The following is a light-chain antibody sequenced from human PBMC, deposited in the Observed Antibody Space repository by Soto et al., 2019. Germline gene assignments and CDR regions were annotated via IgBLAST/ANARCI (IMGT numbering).Light chain of an antibody. CDR3: QQYSSYSLAT. J-gene: IGKJ1*01. Sequence: SAVSAYEGDRVTITCRASQSISSWLAWYQQKPGKAAKLLIYDASSLESGVPSRFSGSGSGTEFTLTISSLQPDDFAAYYCQQYSSYSLATSGQGA. CDR1: QSISSW. CDR2: DAS. V-gene: IGKV1-5*01.